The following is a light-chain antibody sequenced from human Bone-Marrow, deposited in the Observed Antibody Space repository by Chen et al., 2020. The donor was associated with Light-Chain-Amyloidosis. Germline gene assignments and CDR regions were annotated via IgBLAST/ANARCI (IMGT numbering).Light chain of an antibody. J-gene: IGLJ2*01. Sequence: SYELTQPPSVSVSPGQTARITCSGDDLPTKYAYWYQQKPGQAPVLVIHRDTERPSGISERFAGSSSGTTATLTISGVQAEDEADYHCQSADSSGTYEVIFGGGTKRTLL. CDR3: QSADSSGTYEVI. CDR2: RDT. V-gene: IGLV3-25*03. CDR1: DLPTKY.